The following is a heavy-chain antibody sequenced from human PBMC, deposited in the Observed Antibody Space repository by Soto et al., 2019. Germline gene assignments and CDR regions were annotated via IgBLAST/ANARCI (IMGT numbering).Heavy chain of an antibody. D-gene: IGHD4-17*01. V-gene: IGHV3-33*01. CDR3: ARGYGDYQFVDY. Sequence: GGSLRLSCAAAGFPFSSYGMHWVRPAPGKGLEWVAVIWYDGSNKYYADSVKGRFTISRDNSKNTLYLQMNSLRAEDTAVYYCARGYGDYQFVDYWGQGTLVTVSS. CDR1: GFPFSSYG. J-gene: IGHJ4*02. CDR2: IWYDGSNK.